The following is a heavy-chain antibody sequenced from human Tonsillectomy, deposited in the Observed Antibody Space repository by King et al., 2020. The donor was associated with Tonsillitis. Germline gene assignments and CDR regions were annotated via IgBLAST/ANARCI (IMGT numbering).Heavy chain of an antibody. CDR2: ISSRSDYI. V-gene: IGHV3-21*06. Sequence: VQLVESGGGLVKPGGSLRISCTGSGFIFSSYSMNWVRQAPGKGLEWVASISSRSDYIYYAESVRGRFTISRDNAKTSLYLQLNSLRAEDTALYYCARATAVDYYFDYWGQGTLVTISS. D-gene: IGHD6-19*01. CDR1: GFIFSSYS. CDR3: ARATAVDYYFDY. J-gene: IGHJ4*02.